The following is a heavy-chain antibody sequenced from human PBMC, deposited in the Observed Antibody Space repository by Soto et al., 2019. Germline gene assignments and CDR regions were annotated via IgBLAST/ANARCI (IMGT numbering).Heavy chain of an antibody. CDR2: INTDGSAT. J-gene: IGHJ4*02. V-gene: IGHV3-74*01. Sequence: EVLLLESGGGLVQPGGSLRLSCAASGFTFTSYAMSWVRQIPGKGLVWVSRINTDGSATNYADSVKGRFTTYRDNAKNMLYLQMNSLRLEDTAVYYCARDGEGYWGQGALVTVSS. CDR3: ARDGEGY. CDR1: GFTFTSYA. D-gene: IGHD2-21*01.